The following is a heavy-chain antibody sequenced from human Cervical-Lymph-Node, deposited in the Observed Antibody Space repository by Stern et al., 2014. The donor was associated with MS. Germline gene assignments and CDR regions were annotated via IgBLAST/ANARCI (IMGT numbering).Heavy chain of an antibody. D-gene: IGHD2-21*02. CDR3: ARGREVYMVTDALDS. CDR2: IDPNSDTT. J-gene: IGHJ4*02. Sequence: QVQLVQSGAEVKKPGASVKVSCKASGYTFSNFDINWVRQAPGQGLEWVGRIDPNSDTTRYAQKFQGRVTITRDSSISTAYMELSSLRSDDTAVYYCARGREVYMVTDALDSWGQGTLVTVSS. V-gene: IGHV1-8*01. CDR1: GYTFSNFD.